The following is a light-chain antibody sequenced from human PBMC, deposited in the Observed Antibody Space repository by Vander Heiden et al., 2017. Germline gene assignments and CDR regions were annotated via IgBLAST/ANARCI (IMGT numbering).Light chain of an antibody. Sequence: EIVLTQSPGTLSLSPGERATLSCRASQSVVDNYFAWYQQKPGQAPRLLIYGISFRATGIPDRFSGSGSGTDFTLTISRLEPEDFAVYYCEQYGSSPRTFGRGTKVEIK. V-gene: IGKV3-20*01. CDR1: QSVVDNY. J-gene: IGKJ1*01. CDR2: GIS. CDR3: EQYGSSPRT.